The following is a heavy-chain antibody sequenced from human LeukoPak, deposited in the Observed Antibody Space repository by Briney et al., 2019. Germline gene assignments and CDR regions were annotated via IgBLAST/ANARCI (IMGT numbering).Heavy chain of an antibody. J-gene: IGHJ4*02. CDR2: MNPNSGNT. V-gene: IGHV1-8*03. CDR3: ARESVWGSYRAFDY. D-gene: IGHD3-16*02. Sequence: GASVKVSCKASGYTFTSYDINWVRQATGQGLEWMGWMNPNSGNTGYAQKFQGRVTITRNTSISTAYMELSSLRSEDTAVYYCARESVWGSYRAFDYWGQGTLVIVSS. CDR1: GYTFTSYD.